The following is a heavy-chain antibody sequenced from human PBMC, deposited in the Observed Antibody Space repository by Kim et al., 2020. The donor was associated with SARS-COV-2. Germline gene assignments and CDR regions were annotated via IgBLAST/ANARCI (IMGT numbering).Heavy chain of an antibody. CDR1: GFTFSYYS. CDR3: AKDPPGGIVGATKDDY. Sequence: GGSLRLSCAASGFTFSYYSMSWVRQAPGKGLEWVSAIISSGGSTYYADSVKGRFTLSRDNSKNTPYLQMNSLRAEDTAVYYCAKDPPGGIVGATKDDYWGQGTLVTVSS. V-gene: IGHV3-23*01. D-gene: IGHD1-26*01. CDR2: IISSGGST. J-gene: IGHJ4*02.